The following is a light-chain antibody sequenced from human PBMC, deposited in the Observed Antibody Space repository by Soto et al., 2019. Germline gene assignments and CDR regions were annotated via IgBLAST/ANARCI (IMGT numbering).Light chain of an antibody. CDR1: SSNIGAPYD. V-gene: IGLV1-40*01. J-gene: IGLJ1*01. Sequence: QSVLTQPPSVSGAPGQRVTISCTGSSSNIGAPYDVHWYQQLPGTAPKVLIHGNSNRPSGVPDRFSGSRFGTSVSLAITGLQAEDEADYYCQAYDSSLSGYVFGTGTKLTVL. CDR2: GNS. CDR3: QAYDSSLSGYV.